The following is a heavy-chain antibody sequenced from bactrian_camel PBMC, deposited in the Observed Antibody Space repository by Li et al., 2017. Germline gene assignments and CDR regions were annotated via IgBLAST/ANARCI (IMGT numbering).Heavy chain of an antibody. V-gene: IGHV3S7*01. Sequence: VQLVESGGGLVQPGGSLRLSCAASGTTLSSGVMSWVRQAPGKGLEWVSSIYTGGGNTYYADSVKGRFTISRDNAKNTLYLQLNSLKTEDTALYYCVRRIEYGGTSWHAFGYWGQGTQVTFS. J-gene: IGHJ6*01. CDR2: IYTGGGNT. CDR1: GTTLSSGV. D-gene: IGHD6*01. CDR3: VRRIEYGGTSWHAFGY.